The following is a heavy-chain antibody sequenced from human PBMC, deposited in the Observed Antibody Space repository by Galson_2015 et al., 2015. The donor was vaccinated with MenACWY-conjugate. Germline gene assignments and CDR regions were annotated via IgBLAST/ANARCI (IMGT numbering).Heavy chain of an antibody. J-gene: IGHJ4*02. V-gene: IGHV3-74*01. CDR1: GFNFSAYW. D-gene: IGHD3-22*01. CDR2: LKGDATSS. Sequence: SLRLSCAASGFNFSAYWMHWFRHVPGKAPVWVSRLKGDATSSRDAESVKGRLSMSRDNAKNTVFLNMNNLRVEDTAMYFCARASYDSSGNFLFFDHWGPGILVTVSS. CDR3: ARASYDSSGNFLFFDH.